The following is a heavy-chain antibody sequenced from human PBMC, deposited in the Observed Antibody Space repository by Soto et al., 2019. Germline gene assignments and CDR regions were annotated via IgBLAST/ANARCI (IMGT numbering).Heavy chain of an antibody. Sequence: GASVKVSCKASGGTFSSYAISWVRQAPGQGLEWMGGIIPIFGTANYAQKFQGRVTITADESTSTAYMELSSLRSEDTAVYYCARARLPGSSGSNPFDYWGQGTLVTVSS. CDR1: GGTFSSYA. V-gene: IGHV1-69*13. D-gene: IGHD6-19*01. CDR2: IIPIFGTA. CDR3: ARARLPGSSGSNPFDY. J-gene: IGHJ4*02.